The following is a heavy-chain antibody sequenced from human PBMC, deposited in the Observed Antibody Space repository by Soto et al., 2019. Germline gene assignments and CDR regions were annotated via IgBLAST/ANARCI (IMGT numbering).Heavy chain of an antibody. J-gene: IGHJ4*02. D-gene: IGHD5-12*01. V-gene: IGHV4-59*01. CDR1: GPILTSYY. Sequence: PSETLSLTCSVSGPILTSYYWGWIRRPPGKGMEWIGNVYYNGSTNYNPSLKSRITISADTSRIQFSLALGSVSAADTAHYYCTRVGYSGNAPDVFHYWGPGTLVTVST. CDR3: TRVGYSGNAPDVFHY. CDR2: VYYNGST.